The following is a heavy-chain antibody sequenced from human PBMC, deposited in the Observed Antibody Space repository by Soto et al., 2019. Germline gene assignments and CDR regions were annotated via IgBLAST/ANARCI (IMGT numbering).Heavy chain of an antibody. J-gene: IGHJ4*02. D-gene: IGHD3-10*01. V-gene: IGHV4-31*03. CDR2: IYYSGST. CDR3: ARSSGSLEFDY. Sequence: QVQLQESGPGLVKPSQTLSLTCTVSGGSISSGGYYWSWIRQHPGKGLEWIGYIYYSGSTYYNPSRQSRVTVSVDTSKNQFSLKLSSVTAADTAVYYCARSSGSLEFDYWGQGTLVTVSS. CDR1: GGSISSGGYY.